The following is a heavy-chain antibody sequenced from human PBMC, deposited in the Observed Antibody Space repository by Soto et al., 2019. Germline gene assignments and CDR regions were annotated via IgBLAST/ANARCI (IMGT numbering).Heavy chain of an antibody. J-gene: IGHJ6*02. D-gene: IGHD6-6*01. V-gene: IGHV3-48*02. Sequence: TGGSLRLSCAASGFTFRSYSMNWVRQAPGKGLEWVSYISSSSSTIYYADSVKGRFTISRDNAKNSLYLQMNSLRDEDTAVYYCARPEYSSSSYGMDVWGQGTTVTVS. CDR3: ARPEYSSSSYGMDV. CDR2: ISSSSSTI. CDR1: GFTFRSYS.